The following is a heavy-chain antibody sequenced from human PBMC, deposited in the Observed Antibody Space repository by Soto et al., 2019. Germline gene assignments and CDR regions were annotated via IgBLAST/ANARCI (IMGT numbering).Heavy chain of an antibody. CDR1: GFTFSNYA. CDR3: AKDDCSICNGPAYNFDMDV. V-gene: IGHV3-23*01. CDR2: VTRGGSA. D-gene: IGHD2-15*01. Sequence: GESMKVSCAAAGFTFSNYAMTWVRQATGKGLEWVSGVTRGGSAYYADSMKGRFTISRDNSKNTVFLQMNSLRAEDTAIYYCAKDDCSICNGPAYNFDMDVWGQGTTVTVSS. J-gene: IGHJ6*02.